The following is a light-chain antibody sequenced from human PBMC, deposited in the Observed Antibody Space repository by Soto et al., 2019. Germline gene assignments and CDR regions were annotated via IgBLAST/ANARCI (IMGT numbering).Light chain of an antibody. CDR1: SSNIGSRT. J-gene: IGLJ3*02. CDR2: SNN. CDR3: AAWDDSLSAWV. V-gene: IGLV1-44*01. Sequence: QSVLTQPPSASGTPGQRVTISCSGSSSNIGSRTVNWYQQLPGTAPKVLIYSNNQRPSGVPDRFSGSKSGTSASLAITGLQSEDEADYYCAAWDDSLSAWVFGGGTKLTV.